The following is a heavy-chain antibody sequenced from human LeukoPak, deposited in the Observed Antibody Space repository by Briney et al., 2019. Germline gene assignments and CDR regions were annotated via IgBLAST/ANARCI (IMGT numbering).Heavy chain of an antibody. J-gene: IGHJ4*02. V-gene: IGHV3-30*02. CDR2: VRYDGTTT. CDR3: AKGGPSVAATFDR. CDR1: QFTFNKYG. Sequence: GGSLRLSCATSQFTFNKYGMHWVRQAPGRGLEWVACVRYDGTTTQYSDSVKGRFFISRDNSRDMLFLRMNNLSSDDTAVYYCAKGGPSVAATFDRWGQGTRVIVSS. D-gene: IGHD6-19*01.